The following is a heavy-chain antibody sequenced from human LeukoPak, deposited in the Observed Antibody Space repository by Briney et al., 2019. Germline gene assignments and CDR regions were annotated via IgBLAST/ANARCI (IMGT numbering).Heavy chain of an antibody. CDR3: AKASPDVYGSGWNYFDY. CDR2: IRRSGGST. CDR1: GFTFSSYA. D-gene: IGHD6-19*01. Sequence: ETGGSLRLSCAASGFTFSSYAMSWVRQAPGKGLEWVSGIRRSGGSTYYADSVKGRFTISRDNSKNTLYLQMNSLRAEDTAVYYCAKASPDVYGSGWNYFDYWGQGTLVTVSS. J-gene: IGHJ4*02. V-gene: IGHV3-23*01.